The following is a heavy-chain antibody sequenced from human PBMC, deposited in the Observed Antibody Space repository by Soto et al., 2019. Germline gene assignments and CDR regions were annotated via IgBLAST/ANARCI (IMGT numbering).Heavy chain of an antibody. CDR1: GFTFSSYS. J-gene: IGHJ3*02. CDR3: ARELERLVAFDI. Sequence: GGSLRLSCAASGFTFSSYSMNWVRQAPGKGLEWVSYIISIISTIYYADSVKGRFTISRDNAKNSLYLQMNSLRAEDTAVYYCARELERLVAFDIWGQGTMVTVSS. V-gene: IGHV3-48*01. CDR2: IISIISTI. D-gene: IGHD1-1*01.